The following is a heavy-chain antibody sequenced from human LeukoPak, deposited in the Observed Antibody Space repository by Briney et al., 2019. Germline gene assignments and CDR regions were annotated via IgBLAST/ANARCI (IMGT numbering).Heavy chain of an antibody. CDR2: ISGSGGST. Sequence: GGSLRLSCAASGFTFSTYAMSWVRQAPGKGLEWVSAISGSGGSTYYADSVKGRFTISRDNSKNTLYLQMNSLRAEDTALYYCAKDYSGSYFDYWGQGTLVTVSS. D-gene: IGHD1-26*01. CDR1: GFTFSTYA. V-gene: IGHV3-23*01. J-gene: IGHJ4*02. CDR3: AKDYSGSYFDY.